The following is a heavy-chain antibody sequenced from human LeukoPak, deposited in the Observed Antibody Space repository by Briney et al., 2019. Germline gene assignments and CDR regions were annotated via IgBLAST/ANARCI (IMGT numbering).Heavy chain of an antibody. V-gene: IGHV4-34*01. J-gene: IGHJ4*02. Sequence: PSETLSLTCAVYGGSFSGYYWSWIRQPPGKGLEWIGEINHSGSTNYNPSLKSRATISVDTSKNQFSLKLSSVTAADTAVYYCARGIPYYDSSGYRHYFDYWGQGTLVTVSS. D-gene: IGHD3-22*01. CDR2: INHSGST. CDR1: GGSFSGYY. CDR3: ARGIPYYDSSGYRHYFDY.